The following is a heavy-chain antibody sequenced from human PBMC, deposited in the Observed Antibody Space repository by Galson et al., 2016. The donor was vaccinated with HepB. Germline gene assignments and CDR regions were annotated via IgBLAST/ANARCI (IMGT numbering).Heavy chain of an antibody. D-gene: IGHD2-2*01. CDR1: GGSISSYS. CDR3: AGDRGVDCTTSSCYGMDV. V-gene: IGHV4-59*01. Sequence: SETLSLTCTVSGGSISSYSWSWIRQPPGKGLEWIGYVYHRGSPTYNPSLKSRVTIAVDTSKNHFSLSLSSVTAADTAVYFCAGDRGVDCTTSSCYGMDVWGQGTTGTVSS. CDR2: VYHRGSP. J-gene: IGHJ6*02.